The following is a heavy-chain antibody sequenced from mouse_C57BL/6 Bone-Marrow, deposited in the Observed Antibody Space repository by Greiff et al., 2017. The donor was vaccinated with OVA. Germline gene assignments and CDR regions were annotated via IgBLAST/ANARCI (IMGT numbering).Heavy chain of an antibody. Sequence: VQLKQSVAELVRPGASVKLSCTASGFTIKNTYMHWVKQRPEQGLEWIGRIDPANGNTKYAPKFQGKATITADTSSNTAYLQLRSLTSEDTAIYYCARKLRSKFAYWGQGTLVTVSA. V-gene: IGHV14-3*01. CDR1: GFTIKNTY. CDR3: ARKLRSKFAY. CDR2: IDPANGNT. D-gene: IGHD1-1*01. J-gene: IGHJ3*01.